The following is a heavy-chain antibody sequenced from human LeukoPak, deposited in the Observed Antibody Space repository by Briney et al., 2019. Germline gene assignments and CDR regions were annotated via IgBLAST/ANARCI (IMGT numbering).Heavy chain of an antibody. V-gene: IGHV1-2*02. CDR1: GYTFAGHH. J-gene: IGHJ4*02. CDR2: INPSSGDT. D-gene: IGHD3-22*01. Sequence: GASVKVSCKTSGYTFAGHHIHWVRQAPGQGLEWMGWINPSSGDTKYAQNFQDRVIMTRDTSISTAYMDLSRLSSDDTAIYYCARAGHDSSGYSFRLDYWGQGTLVTFSS. CDR3: ARAGHDSSGYSFRLDY.